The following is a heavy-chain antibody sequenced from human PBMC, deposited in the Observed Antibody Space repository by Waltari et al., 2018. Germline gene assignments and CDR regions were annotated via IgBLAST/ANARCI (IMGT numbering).Heavy chain of an antibody. J-gene: IGHJ4*02. Sequence: QLQLQESGPGLVKPSETLSLTCTVSGGSIRSSSYYWGWIRQPPGKGLEWIGSIYYSGSTYYNPSLKSRVTISVDTSKNQFSLKLSSVTAADTAVYYCARHYSGSYSTSYYFDYWGQGTLVTVSS. CDR1: GGSIRSSSYY. D-gene: IGHD1-26*01. CDR2: IYYSGST. CDR3: ARHYSGSYSTSYYFDY. V-gene: IGHV4-39*01.